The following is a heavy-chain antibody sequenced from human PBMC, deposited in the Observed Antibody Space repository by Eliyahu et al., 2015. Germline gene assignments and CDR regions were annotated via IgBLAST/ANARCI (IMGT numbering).Heavy chain of an antibody. J-gene: IGHJ4*02. V-gene: IGHV3-72*01. CDR1: GFTFSDYY. Sequence: EVQLVESGGALVQPGGSLRLSCAASGFTFSDYYMDWVRQAPGKGPEWVGRIRKQTYSYTTEYAASVKGRFTISRDDSKNSVHLQMDSLKTEDTAVYYCARGDTGAGGHYFDSWGQGTLVTVSS. D-gene: IGHD5-18*01. CDR2: IRKQTYSYTT. CDR3: ARGDTGAGGHYFDS.